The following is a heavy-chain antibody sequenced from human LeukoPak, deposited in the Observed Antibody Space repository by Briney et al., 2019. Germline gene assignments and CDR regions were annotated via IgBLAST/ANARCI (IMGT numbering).Heavy chain of an antibody. Sequence: GRSLRLSCAASGFTFSSYGMHWVRQAPGKGLEWVAVISYDGSNKYYADSVKGRFTISRDNSKNTLYLQMNSLRAEDTAVYYCAKDGSLLWWSPMGAKAFDIWGQGTMVTVSS. V-gene: IGHV3-30*18. D-gene: IGHD2-21*01. CDR3: AKDGSLLWWSPMGAKAFDI. CDR1: GFTFSSYG. CDR2: ISYDGSNK. J-gene: IGHJ3*02.